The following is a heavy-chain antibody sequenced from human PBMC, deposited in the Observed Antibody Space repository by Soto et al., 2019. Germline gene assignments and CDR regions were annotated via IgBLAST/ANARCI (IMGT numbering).Heavy chain of an antibody. V-gene: IGHV1-2*02. D-gene: IGHD3-3*01. J-gene: IGHJ5*02. CDR3: ARGVSRFGVVPPDGNWFDP. CDR1: GYTFTGYY. Sequence: VASGKVSCKASGYTFTGYYMHWVQQAPGQGLEWMGWINPNSGGTNYAQKFQGRVTMTRDTSISTAYMELSRLRSDDTAVYYCARGVSRFGVVPPDGNWFDPWGQGTLVTVSS. CDR2: INPNSGGT.